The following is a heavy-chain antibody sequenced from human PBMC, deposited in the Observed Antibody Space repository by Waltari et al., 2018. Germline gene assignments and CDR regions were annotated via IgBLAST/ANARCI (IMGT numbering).Heavy chain of an antibody. V-gene: IGHV3-21*06. Sequence: EVQLVESGGGLVKPGGSLRLSCAASGFAFSNYNMNWVRPAPGKGLGWVSSISGSGTYIYYSDSVKGRFTISRDNAKNSLFLQMNSLRAEDTAVYYCARENLGVIIFHYYFMDVWGKGTTVTISS. CDR3: ARENLGVIIFHYYFMDV. J-gene: IGHJ6*03. D-gene: IGHD3-3*01. CDR2: ISGSGTYI. CDR1: GFAFSNYN.